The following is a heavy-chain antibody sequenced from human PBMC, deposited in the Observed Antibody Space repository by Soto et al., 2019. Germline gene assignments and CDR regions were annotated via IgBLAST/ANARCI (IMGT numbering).Heavy chain of an antibody. Sequence: QVQLVQSGAEVKKPGSSVKVSCKASGGTFSSYTISWVRQAPGQGLEWMGRIIPILGIANYAQKFQGRVTITAHKSTRTASMERSSRRPEAAAVCYCGLAMSGREYHGMAVWGQGTTVTGTS. CDR2: IIPILGIA. CDR3: GLAMSGREYHGMAV. D-gene: IGHD1-26*01. CDR1: GGTFSSYT. J-gene: IGHJ6*02. V-gene: IGHV1-69*02.